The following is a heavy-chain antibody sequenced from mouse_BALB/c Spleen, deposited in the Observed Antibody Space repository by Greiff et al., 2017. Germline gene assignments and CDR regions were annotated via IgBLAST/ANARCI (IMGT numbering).Heavy chain of an antibody. V-gene: IGHV2-6-7*01. D-gene: IGHD3-1*01. J-gene: IGHJ3*01. CDR3: ARDAARAPWFAY. Sequence: QVQLQQSGPGLVAPSQSLSITCTVSGFSLTGYGANWVRQPPGKGLEWLGMIWGDGSTDYNSALKSRLSISKDNSKSQVFLKMNSLQTDDTARYYCARDAARAPWFAYWGQGTLVTVSA. CDR1: GFSLTGYG. CDR2: IWGDGST.